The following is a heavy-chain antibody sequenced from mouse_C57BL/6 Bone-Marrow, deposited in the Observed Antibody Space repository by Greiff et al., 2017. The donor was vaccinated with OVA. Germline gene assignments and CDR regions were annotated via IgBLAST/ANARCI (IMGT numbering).Heavy chain of an antibody. CDR1: GFTFSSYA. CDR3: ASYGPWFAY. CDR2: ISDGGSYT. J-gene: IGHJ3*01. D-gene: IGHD1-1*02. V-gene: IGHV5-4*01. Sequence: EVQLVESGGGLVKPGGSLKLSCAASGFTFSSYAMSWVRQTPEKRLEWVATISDGGSYTYYPDNVKGRFTISRDNAKNNLYLQMSHLKSDATAMYYCASYGPWFAYWGQGTLVTVSA.